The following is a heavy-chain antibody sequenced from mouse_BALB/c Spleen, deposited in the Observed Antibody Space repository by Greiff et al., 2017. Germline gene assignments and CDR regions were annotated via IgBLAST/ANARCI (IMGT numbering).Heavy chain of an antibody. CDR3: ARLTGAMDY. J-gene: IGHJ4*01. V-gene: IGHV5-17*02. Sequence: EVQGVESGGGLVQPGGSRKLSCAASGFTFSSFGMHWVRQAPEKGLEWVAYISSGSSTIYYADTVKGRFTISRDNPKNTLFLQMTSLRSEDTAMYYCARLTGAMDYWGQGTSVTVSS. D-gene: IGHD4-1*01. CDR1: GFTFSSFG. CDR2: ISSGSSTI.